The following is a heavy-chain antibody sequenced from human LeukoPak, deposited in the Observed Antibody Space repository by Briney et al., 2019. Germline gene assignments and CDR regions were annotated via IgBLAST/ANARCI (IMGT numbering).Heavy chain of an antibody. Sequence: PSETLSLTCTVSRDSISSSTYYWGWIRQPPGKGLEWIGSGYYSGSTYYNPSLKSRVTISVDTSKNQFSLRLSSATATDTAVYYCARLEYNWFDPWGQGTLVTVSS. J-gene: IGHJ5*02. CDR3: ARLEYNWFDP. CDR2: GYYSGST. CDR1: RDSISSSTYY. D-gene: IGHD3-3*01. V-gene: IGHV4-39*01.